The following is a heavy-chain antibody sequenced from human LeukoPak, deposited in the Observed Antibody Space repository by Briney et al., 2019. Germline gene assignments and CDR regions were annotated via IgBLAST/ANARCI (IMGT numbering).Heavy chain of an antibody. CDR2: FRSKPNGGST. V-gene: IGHV3-22*01. Sequence: GGSLRLSCAASGITFTSFYMSGVRQVPGEGLECVDFFRSKPNGGSTEYTTSVKGRFTISRDDSKNISYLQMKSLRTEDTAVYYCSPYKTDILTGSQNFSQFHGMDVWGQGTTVTVSS. D-gene: IGHD3-9*01. CDR1: GITFTSFY. J-gene: IGHJ6*02. CDR3: SPYKTDILTGSQNFSQFHGMDV.